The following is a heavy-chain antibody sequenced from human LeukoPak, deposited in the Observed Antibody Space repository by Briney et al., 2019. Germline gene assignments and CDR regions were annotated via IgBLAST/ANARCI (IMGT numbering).Heavy chain of an antibody. Sequence: GGSLRLSCAASGFTFSSYEMNWVRQAPGKGLEWVSYISSSGSTIYYADSVKGRFTISRDNAKNSLYLQMNSLRAEDTAVYYCALYCGGDCPFDYWGQGTLVTVSS. D-gene: IGHD2-21*02. CDR2: ISSSGSTI. CDR3: ALYCGGDCPFDY. J-gene: IGHJ4*02. CDR1: GFTFSSYE. V-gene: IGHV3-48*03.